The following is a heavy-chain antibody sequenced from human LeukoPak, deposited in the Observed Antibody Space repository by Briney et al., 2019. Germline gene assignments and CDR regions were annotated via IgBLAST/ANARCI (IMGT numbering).Heavy chain of an antibody. CDR3: ARDGSFTSGSFFDS. V-gene: IGHV3-48*04. CDR2: ISSSGDTV. CDR1: GFTLGNYW. J-gene: IGHJ4*02. D-gene: IGHD1-26*01. Sequence: GGSLRLSCVASGFTLGNYWMSWVRQGPGKGPEWVSYISSSGDTVFYGYSLNGRFTISRDNAKNSLYLQINNLRAEDTGVYYCARDGSFTSGSFFDSWGQGTLVTVSS.